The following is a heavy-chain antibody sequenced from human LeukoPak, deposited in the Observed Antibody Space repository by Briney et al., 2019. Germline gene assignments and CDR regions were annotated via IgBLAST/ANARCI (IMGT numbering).Heavy chain of an antibody. CDR3: ARDHAYAFDI. V-gene: IGHV3-48*01. CDR1: GFTFSDYS. CDR2: IGSAI. Sequence: GGSLRLSCVASGFTFSDYSLNWVRQAPGKGLEWISYIGSAIYYADSVKCRFTISRDNAKNSLFLQMNSLRAEDTAVYYCARDHAYAFDIWGQGTLVTVSS. J-gene: IGHJ3*02.